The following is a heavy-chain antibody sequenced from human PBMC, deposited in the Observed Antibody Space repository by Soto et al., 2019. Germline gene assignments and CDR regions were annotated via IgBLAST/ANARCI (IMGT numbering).Heavy chain of an antibody. Sequence: EVQLVESGGGLVKPGGSLRLSCAASGFTFSNAWMNWVGQAPGKGLEWVGRIKSKTDGGTTDYAAPVKGRFTISRDDSKNTLYLQMNSLKTEDTAVYYCTTVFHLEWDGDHDGMDVWGQGTTVTVSS. J-gene: IGHJ6*02. CDR3: TTVFHLEWDGDHDGMDV. CDR2: IKSKTDGGTT. CDR1: GFTFSNAW. D-gene: IGHD3-3*01. V-gene: IGHV3-15*07.